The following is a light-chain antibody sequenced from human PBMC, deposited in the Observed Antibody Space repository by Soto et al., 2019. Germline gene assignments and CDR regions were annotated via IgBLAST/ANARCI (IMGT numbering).Light chain of an antibody. CDR1: QSVSRY. V-gene: IGKV3-11*01. J-gene: IGKJ4*01. CDR2: DAS. Sequence: EIVLTQSPDTLSLSPGESATLSCRASQSVSRYLAWYQQKPGQTPRLLIYDASNRAAGIPARFSGSGSGTDFTLTISSLEPEDFAVYYCQQRSSWPLTFGGGTKVEIK. CDR3: QQRSSWPLT.